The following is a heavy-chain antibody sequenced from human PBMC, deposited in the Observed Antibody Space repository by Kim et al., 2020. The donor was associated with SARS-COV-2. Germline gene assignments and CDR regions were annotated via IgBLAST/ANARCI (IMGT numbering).Heavy chain of an antibody. D-gene: IGHD3-22*01. Sequence: GGSLRLSCAASGFTFSDYYMSWIRQAPGKGLEWVSYISSSGSTIYYADSVKGRFTISRDNAKNSLYLQMNSLRAEDTAVYYCARFRTYYYDSSGYYVRYFDLWGRGTLVTVSS. V-gene: IGHV3-11*01. CDR3: ARFRTYYYDSSGYYVRYFDL. CDR2: ISSSGSTI. J-gene: IGHJ2*01. CDR1: GFTFSDYY.